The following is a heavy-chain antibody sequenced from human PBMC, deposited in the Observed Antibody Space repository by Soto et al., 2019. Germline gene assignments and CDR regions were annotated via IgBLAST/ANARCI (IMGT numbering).Heavy chain of an antibody. Sequence: QMQLQESGPGLVKPSETLSLTCTVSGGSISSSSYYWGWIRQPTGQGLEWLGTIYSLGNTYYNPSLKSRVIISVDKSKSQLFLKLSSVTAPDTAVYYCARQIYDSSGYYYAYWGQGPLVTVSS. J-gene: IGHJ4*02. D-gene: IGHD3-22*01. CDR2: IYSLGNT. CDR1: GGSISSSSYY. CDR3: ARQIYDSSGYYYAY. V-gene: IGHV4-39*01.